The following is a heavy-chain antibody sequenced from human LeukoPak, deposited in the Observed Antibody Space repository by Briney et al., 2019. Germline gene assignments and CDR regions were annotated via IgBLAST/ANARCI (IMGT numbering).Heavy chain of an antibody. CDR3: ARHGPATYDFWSGDGGYFDY. CDR2: IYYSGST. D-gene: IGHD3-3*01. CDR1: GGSISSSSYS. Sequence: PSETLSLTCTVSGGSISSSSYSWGWIRQPPGKGLEWIGSIYYSGSTYYNPSLKSRVTISVDTSKNQFSLKLSSVTAADTAVYYCARHGPATYDFWSGDGGYFDYWGQGTLVTVSS. J-gene: IGHJ4*02. V-gene: IGHV4-39*01.